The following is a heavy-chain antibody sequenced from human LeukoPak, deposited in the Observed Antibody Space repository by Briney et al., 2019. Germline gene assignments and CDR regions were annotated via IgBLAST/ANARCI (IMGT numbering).Heavy chain of an antibody. CDR3: ATEGYYDYVWGSYRGAFDI. CDR2: FDPEDGET. Sequence: ASVKVSCKVSGYTLTELSMHWVRQAPGKGLEWMGGFDPEDGETVYAQKFQGRVTMTEDTSTDTAYMELSSLRSEDTAVYYCATEGYYDYVWGSYRGAFDIWGQGTMVTVSS. D-gene: IGHD3-16*02. CDR1: GYTLTELS. J-gene: IGHJ3*02. V-gene: IGHV1-24*01.